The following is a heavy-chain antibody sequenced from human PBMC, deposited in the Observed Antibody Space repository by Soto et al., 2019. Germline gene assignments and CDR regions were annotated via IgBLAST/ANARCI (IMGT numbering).Heavy chain of an antibody. V-gene: IGHV3-33*01. CDR2: IWYDGSNK. D-gene: IGHD6-19*01. Sequence: QVQLVESGGGVVQPGRSLRLSCAASGFTFSSYGMHWVRQAPGKGLEWVAVIWYDGSNKYYADSVKGRFTISRDNSKNTLYLQMNSLRAEDTAVYYCALQLRSAWYFDYWGQGTLVTVSS. J-gene: IGHJ4*02. CDR3: ALQLRSAWYFDY. CDR1: GFTFSSYG.